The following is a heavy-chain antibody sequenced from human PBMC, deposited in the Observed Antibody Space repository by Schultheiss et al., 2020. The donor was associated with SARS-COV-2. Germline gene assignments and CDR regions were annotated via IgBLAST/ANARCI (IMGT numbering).Heavy chain of an antibody. V-gene: IGHV1-46*01. CDR2: IILPVGVA. CDR3: ARGGPFCGGDCYDY. Sequence: ASVKVSCKASGYTFTGYYMHWVRQAPGQGLEWMGRIILPVGVANSAQNFQVRVTITADKSTNTVYMELSGLTSEDTAVYYCARGGPFCGGDCYDYWGQGTLVTVSS. CDR1: GYTFTGYY. J-gene: IGHJ4*02. D-gene: IGHD2-21*01.